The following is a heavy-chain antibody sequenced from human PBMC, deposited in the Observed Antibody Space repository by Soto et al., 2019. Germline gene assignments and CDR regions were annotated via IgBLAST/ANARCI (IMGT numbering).Heavy chain of an antibody. CDR2: INHSGST. CDR3: ARGAGALLWFGELLGLDY. J-gene: IGHJ4*02. CDR1: GGSFSGYY. D-gene: IGHD3-10*01. Sequence: QVQLQQWGAGLLKPSETLSLTCAVYGGSFSGYYWSWIRQPPGKGLEWIGEINHSGSTNYNPSLKSRVTISVDTSKNQFSLKLSSVTAADTAVYYCARGAGALLWFGELLGLDYWGQGTLVTVSS. V-gene: IGHV4-34*01.